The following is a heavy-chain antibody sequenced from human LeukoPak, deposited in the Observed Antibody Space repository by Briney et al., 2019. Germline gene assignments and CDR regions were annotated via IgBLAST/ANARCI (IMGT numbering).Heavy chain of an antibody. CDR1: GFTFSSYG. CDR2: IRYDGSNK. Sequence: GGSLRLSCAASGFTFSSYGMHWVRQAPGKGLEWVTFIRYDGSNKYYADSVKGRFTISRDNSKNTLYLQMNSLRPEDTAVYYCKPSLCHYDFWSGRFDYWGQGTLVTVSS. D-gene: IGHD3-3*01. V-gene: IGHV3-30*02. CDR3: KPSLCHYDFWSGRFDY. J-gene: IGHJ4*02.